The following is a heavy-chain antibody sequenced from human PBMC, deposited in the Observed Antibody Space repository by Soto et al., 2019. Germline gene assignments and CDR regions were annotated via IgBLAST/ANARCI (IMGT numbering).Heavy chain of an antibody. CDR3: ASLGIAAAGPFDY. CDR1: GFTFSSYG. Sequence: PGGSLRLSCAASGFTFSSYGMHWVRQAPGKGLEWVAVISYDGSNKYYADSVKGRFTISRDNSKNTLYLQMNSLRAEDTAAYYCASLGIAAAGPFDYWGQGTLVTVSS. D-gene: IGHD6-13*01. CDR2: ISYDGSNK. J-gene: IGHJ4*02. V-gene: IGHV3-30*03.